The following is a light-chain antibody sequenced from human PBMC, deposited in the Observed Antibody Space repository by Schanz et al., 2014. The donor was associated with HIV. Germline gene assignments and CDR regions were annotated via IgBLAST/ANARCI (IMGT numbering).Light chain of an antibody. V-gene: IGKV3-20*01. CDR1: QSVSSH. Sequence: EIVLTQSPAILSLSPGDRATLSCRASQSVSSHLAWYQQKPGQAPRLLIYDASNRATGIPARFSGSGSGTDFTLTISRLEPEDFAVYYCQQYGSSPWTFGQGTKVEIK. CDR2: DAS. CDR3: QQYGSSPWT. J-gene: IGKJ1*01.